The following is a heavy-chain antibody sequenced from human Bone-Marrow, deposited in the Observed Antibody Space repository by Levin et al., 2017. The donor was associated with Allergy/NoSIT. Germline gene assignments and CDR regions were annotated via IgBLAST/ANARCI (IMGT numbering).Heavy chain of an antibody. J-gene: IGHJ4*02. V-gene: IGHV4-39*01. CDR1: GGSISSSSYY. CDR2: IYYSGST. D-gene: IGHD2-15*01. Sequence: KASETLSLTCTVSGGSISSSSYYWGWIRQPPGKGLEWIGSIYYSGSTYYNPSLKSRVTISVDTSKNQFSLKLSSVTAADTAVYYCARHEEVDVVVGAFDYWGQGTLVTVSS. CDR3: ARHEEVDVVVGAFDY.